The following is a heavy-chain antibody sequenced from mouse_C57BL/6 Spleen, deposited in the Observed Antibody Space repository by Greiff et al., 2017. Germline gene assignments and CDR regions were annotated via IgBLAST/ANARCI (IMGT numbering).Heavy chain of an antibody. V-gene: IGHV1-64*01. J-gene: IGHJ3*01. CDR2: IHPNSGST. CDR3: ARSSSYYDYDGFAY. D-gene: IGHD2-4*01. Sequence: QVPLQQPGAELVKPGASVKLSCKASGYTFTSYWMHWVKQRPGQGLEWIGMIHPNSGSTNYNEKFKSKATLTVDKSSSTAYMQLSSLTSEDSAVYYCARSSSYYDYDGFAYWGQGTLVTVSA. CDR1: GYTFTSYW.